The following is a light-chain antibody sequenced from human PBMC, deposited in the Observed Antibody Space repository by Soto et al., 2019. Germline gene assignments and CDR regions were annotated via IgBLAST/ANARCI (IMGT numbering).Light chain of an antibody. J-gene: IGKJ5*01. V-gene: IGKV1-27*01. CDR2: SAS. Sequence: DIQMTQSPPSLSASVGDRVTITCRASQGIGNSLAWYQQKPGTVPKLLIYSASTLQSGVASRFSGSGSGTDFTLTSSSRQPEDVAAYYCQKYNTVPATFGQRTRLEIK. CDR1: QGIGNS. CDR3: QKYNTVPAT.